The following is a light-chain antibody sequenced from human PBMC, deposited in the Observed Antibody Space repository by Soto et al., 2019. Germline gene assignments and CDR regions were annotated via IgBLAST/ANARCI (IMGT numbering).Light chain of an antibody. CDR2: GAS. V-gene: IGKV3-15*01. Sequence: EIVMTQSPATLSVSPGERATLFCRASHSVSSSLAWYQQKPGQAPRLLIHGASTRATGIPARFSGSGSGTEFTLTISSLQSEDFAVYYCQQYNNWPRTFGQGTKVDIK. CDR3: QQYNNWPRT. J-gene: IGKJ1*01. CDR1: HSVSSS.